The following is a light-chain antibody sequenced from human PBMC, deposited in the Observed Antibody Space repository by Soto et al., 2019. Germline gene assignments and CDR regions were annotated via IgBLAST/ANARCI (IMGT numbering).Light chain of an antibody. CDR1: SSNIGS. J-gene: IGLJ2*01. V-gene: IGLV1-44*01. CDR3: AACDDSLNAVV. CDR2: SNN. Sequence: QSVLTQPPSASGTPGQRVTMSCSGSSSNIGSWYQLFPGTAPKVVIYSNNQGPSGVPDRFSGSKSDTSASLAISGLQSEDEAGYYCAACDDSLNAVVLGGGTKLTVL.